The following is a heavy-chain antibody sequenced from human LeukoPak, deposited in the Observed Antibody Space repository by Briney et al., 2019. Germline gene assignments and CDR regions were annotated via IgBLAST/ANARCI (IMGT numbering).Heavy chain of an antibody. CDR2: IYYSGST. V-gene: IGHV4-39*01. CDR1: GGSISSSSYY. J-gene: IGHJ4*02. D-gene: IGHD6-25*01. CDR3: ASSEQRLFDY. Sequence: PSETLSLTCTVSGGSISSSSYYWGWIRQPPGKGLEWIGSIYYSGSTYYNPSFKSRVTISVDTSKNQFSLKLSSVTAADTAVYYCASSEQRLFDYWGQGTLVTVSS.